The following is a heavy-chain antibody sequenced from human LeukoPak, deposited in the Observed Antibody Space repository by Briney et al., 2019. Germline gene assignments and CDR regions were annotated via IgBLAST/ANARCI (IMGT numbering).Heavy chain of an antibody. Sequence: GGSLRLSCAASGFTFSSYAMSWVRQAPGKGLEWVSAISGSGGSTYNADSVKGRFTISRDNSKNTLFLQMNNLRAEDTAVYYCAKDKSEMETITRAFDFWGQGTMVTVSS. V-gene: IGHV3-23*01. J-gene: IGHJ3*01. CDR3: AKDKSEMETITRAFDF. CDR2: ISGSGGST. CDR1: GFTFSSYA. D-gene: IGHD5-24*01.